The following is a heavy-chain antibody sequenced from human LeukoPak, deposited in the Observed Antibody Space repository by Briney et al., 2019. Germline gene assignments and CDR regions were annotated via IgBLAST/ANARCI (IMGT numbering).Heavy chain of an antibody. CDR3: ASIVVVPAARRGRYYYYYMDV. J-gene: IGHJ6*03. D-gene: IGHD2-2*01. CDR1: GGSFSGYY. CDR2: INHSGST. Sequence: SETLSLTCAVYGGSFSGYYWSWIRQPPGKGLEWIGEINHSGSTNYNPSLKSRVTISVDTSKNQFSLKLSSVTAADTAVYYCASIVVVPAARRGRYYYYYMDVWGKGTTVTVSS. V-gene: IGHV4-34*01.